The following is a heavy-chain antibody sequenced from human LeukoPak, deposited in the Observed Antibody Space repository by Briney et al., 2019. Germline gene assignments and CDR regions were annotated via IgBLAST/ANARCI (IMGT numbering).Heavy chain of an antibody. Sequence: PGGSLRLSCAASGFCVSSNYMSWVRQAPGKGLEWVSVIYSGGSTHHADSLKGRFTISRDIFKNTLYLQMNSLRAEDTAVYFCARDVMGGYSLLWGQGTLVTVSS. D-gene: IGHD5-18*01. J-gene: IGHJ4*02. CDR3: ARDVMGGYSLL. CDR1: GFCVSSNY. V-gene: IGHV3-66*01. CDR2: IYSGGST.